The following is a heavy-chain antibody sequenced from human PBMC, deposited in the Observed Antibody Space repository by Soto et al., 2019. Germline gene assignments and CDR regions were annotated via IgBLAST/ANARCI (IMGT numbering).Heavy chain of an antibody. CDR3: AKTYDFWSGYSPLHY. Sequence: PGGSLRLSCAASGFTFSSYGMHWVRQAPGKGLEWVAVISYDGSNKYYADSVKGRFTISRDNSKNTLYLQMNSLRAEDTAVYYCAKTYDFWSGYSPLHYWGQGTLVTASS. J-gene: IGHJ4*02. CDR2: ISYDGSNK. V-gene: IGHV3-30*18. D-gene: IGHD3-3*01. CDR1: GFTFSSYG.